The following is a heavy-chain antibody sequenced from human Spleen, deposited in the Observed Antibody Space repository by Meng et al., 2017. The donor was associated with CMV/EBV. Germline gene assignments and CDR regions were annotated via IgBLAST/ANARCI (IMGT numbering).Heavy chain of an antibody. Sequence: VSCETSGYPCISYGISWVRQAPGKGLEWMGWISGYNGRTNYAQSFQGRLTLTTDTSTSTAYMELRNLRSDDTAVYYCARDNDWGPDYWGQGTLVTVSS. D-gene: IGHD3-9*01. J-gene: IGHJ4*02. CDR2: ISGYNGRT. CDR3: ARDNDWGPDY. V-gene: IGHV1-18*01. CDR1: GYPCISYG.